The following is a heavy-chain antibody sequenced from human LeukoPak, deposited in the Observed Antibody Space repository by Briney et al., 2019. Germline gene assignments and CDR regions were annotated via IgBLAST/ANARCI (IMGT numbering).Heavy chain of an antibody. J-gene: IGHJ4*02. CDR1: GSPLSIFG. V-gene: IGHV3-48*01. CDR2: TTRGFVTR. CDR3: ARGYCSSTSCHVARHFEY. Sequence: RLPRAASGSPLSIFGLRWVRHAPGKAPAEVSYTTRGFVTRYIDSVKGRFTISRDNDKISPYLQMNYLRAEDTAVYHCARGYCSSTSCHVARHFEYWGQGALVTVSS. D-gene: IGHD2-2*01.